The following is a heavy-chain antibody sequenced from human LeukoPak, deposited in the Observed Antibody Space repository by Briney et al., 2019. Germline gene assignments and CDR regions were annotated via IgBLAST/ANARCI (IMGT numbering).Heavy chain of an antibody. CDR2: IIPIFGTA. V-gene: IGHV1-69*13. CDR1: GGTFSSYA. Sequence: SVKVSCKASGGTFSSYAISWVRQAPGQGLEWMGGIIPIFGTANYAQKFQGRVTITADESTSTAYMELSSLRSEDTAVYYCARGTIGYCSGGSCYHGNGFDPWGRGTLVTVSS. J-gene: IGHJ5*02. D-gene: IGHD2-15*01. CDR3: ARGTIGYCSGGSCYHGNGFDP.